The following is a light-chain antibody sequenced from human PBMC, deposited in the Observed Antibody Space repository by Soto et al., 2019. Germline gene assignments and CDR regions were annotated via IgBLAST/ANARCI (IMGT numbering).Light chain of an antibody. CDR2: GAS. V-gene: IGKV3-15*01. CDR3: QQRSHWPRT. Sequence: EIVMTPSPATLSVSPGERATLSFRASQSVRSNLAWYQQKPGQAPRLLIYGASTRATGIPARFSGSGSGTDFTLTISSLEPEDFAVYYCQQRSHWPRTFGQGTKVDIK. J-gene: IGKJ1*01. CDR1: QSVRSN.